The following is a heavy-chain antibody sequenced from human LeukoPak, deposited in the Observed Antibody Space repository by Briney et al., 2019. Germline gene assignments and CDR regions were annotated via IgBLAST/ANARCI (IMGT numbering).Heavy chain of an antibody. CDR3: SGIAVAGIY. CDR1: GFTFGGYG. J-gene: IGHJ4*02. V-gene: IGHV3-30*02. Sequence: GGSLRLSCAASGFTFGGYGMHWVRQAPGKGLEWVAFIRYDESNKYYADSVKGRFTISRDNSKNTLYLQMNSLRTEDTAVYYCSGIAVAGIYWGQGTLVTVSS. CDR2: IRYDESNK. D-gene: IGHD6-19*01.